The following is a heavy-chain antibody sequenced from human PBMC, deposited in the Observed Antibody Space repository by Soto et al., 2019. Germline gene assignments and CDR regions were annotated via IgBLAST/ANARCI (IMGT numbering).Heavy chain of an antibody. CDR1: GGSISSGGYS. V-gene: IGHV4-30-2*01. Sequence: SETLSLTCTVSGGSISSGGYSWSWIRQPPGKGLEWIGYMYHSGSTYYNPSLKSRVTISVDKSKNQFSLKLSSVTAADTAVYYCARDVAALRRIAYWGQGTLVTVSS. J-gene: IGHJ4*02. D-gene: IGHD6-13*01. CDR2: MYHSGST. CDR3: ARDVAALRRIAY.